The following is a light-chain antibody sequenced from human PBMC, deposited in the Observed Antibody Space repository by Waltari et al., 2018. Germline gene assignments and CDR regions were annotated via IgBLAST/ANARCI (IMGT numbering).Light chain of an antibody. CDR3: QQYNNWPGT. J-gene: IGKJ2*02. V-gene: IGKV3-15*01. CDR2: GAS. Sequence: EIVMTQSPATMSVSPGDGDTISCRASQSVSSNLAWYQQKPGQAPRLLIYGASTRATGIPARFSGSGSGTEFTLTISSLQSEDFAVYYCQQYNNWPGTFGQGTKLEIK. CDR1: QSVSSN.